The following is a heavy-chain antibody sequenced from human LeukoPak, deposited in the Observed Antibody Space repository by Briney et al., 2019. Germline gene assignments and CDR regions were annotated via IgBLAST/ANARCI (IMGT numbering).Heavy chain of an antibody. V-gene: IGHV4-4*07. CDR1: GGSITNYY. D-gene: IGHD2-8*01. CDR2: IYSSGST. CDR3: ARTSPKNGAFDL. J-gene: IGHJ3*01. Sequence: PSETLSLTCTVSGGSITNYYWSWIRQPAGKGLEWIGRIYSSGSTNYNPSLNSRVTMSVDTSKNQFSLKLTSVTAADTAVYYCARTSPKNGAFDLWCQGTMVTVSS.